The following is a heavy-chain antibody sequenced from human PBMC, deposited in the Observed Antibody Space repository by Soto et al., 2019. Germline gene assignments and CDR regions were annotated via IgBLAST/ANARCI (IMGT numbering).Heavy chain of an antibody. D-gene: IGHD4-4*01. CDR3: ARQLGVRSNYKTKMDA. CDR1: GYSFTSYW. CDR2: IDPSDSYT. Sequence: GESLKISCKGSGYSFTSYWISWVRQMPGKGLEWMGRIDPSDSYTNYSPSFQGHVTISADKSISTAYLQWSSLKASDTAMYYCARQLGVRSNYKTKMDAWGQGTTVTVSS. V-gene: IGHV5-10-1*01. J-gene: IGHJ6*02.